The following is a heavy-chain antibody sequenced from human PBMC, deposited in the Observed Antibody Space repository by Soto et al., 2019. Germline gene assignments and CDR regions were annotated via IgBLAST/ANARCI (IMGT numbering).Heavy chain of an antibody. CDR2: INHSGST. Sequence: SEPLPLTWAVYGGSFSDYYWRWIRQPPGKGLEWIGEINHSGSTNYNPSLKSRVTISVDTSKNQFSLQLNSVTPEDTAVYYCARDTYLAAAGPLYDYWGQGTLVTVSS. V-gene: IGHV4-34*01. CDR1: GGSFSDYY. J-gene: IGHJ4*02. CDR3: ARDTYLAAAGPLYDY. D-gene: IGHD6-13*01.